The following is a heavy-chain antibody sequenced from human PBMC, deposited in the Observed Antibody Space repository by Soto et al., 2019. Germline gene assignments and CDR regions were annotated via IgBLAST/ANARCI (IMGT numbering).Heavy chain of an antibody. CDR2: IYYSGST. Sequence: TLSLTCTFSGGSISSGGYYWSWIRQHPGKGLEWIGYIYYSGSTYYNPSLKSRVTISVDTSKNQFSLKLSSVTAADTAVYYCARSGIVGATGHGAFDIWGQGTMVTVSS. J-gene: IGHJ3*02. D-gene: IGHD1-26*01. CDR1: GGSISSGGYY. V-gene: IGHV4-31*03. CDR3: ARSGIVGATGHGAFDI.